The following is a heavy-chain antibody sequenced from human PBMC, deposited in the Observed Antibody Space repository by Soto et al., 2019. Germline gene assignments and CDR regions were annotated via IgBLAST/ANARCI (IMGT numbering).Heavy chain of an antibody. D-gene: IGHD3-3*01. CDR1: GFTFSSYA. Sequence: VQLVESGGGVVQPGRSLRLSCAASGFTFSSYAMHWVRQAPGKGLEWVAVISYDGSNKYYADSVKGRFTISRDNSKNTLYLQMNSLRAEDTAVYYCARGDDFWSGYPDAFDIWGQGTMVTVSS. J-gene: IGHJ3*02. CDR2: ISYDGSNK. CDR3: ARGDDFWSGYPDAFDI. V-gene: IGHV3-30-3*01.